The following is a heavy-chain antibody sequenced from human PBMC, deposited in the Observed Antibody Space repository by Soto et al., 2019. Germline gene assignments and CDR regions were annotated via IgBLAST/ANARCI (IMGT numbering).Heavy chain of an antibody. CDR2: INHSGST. Sequence: QVQLQQWGAGLLKPSETLSLTCAVYGGSFSGYYWSWIRQPPGKGLEWIGEINHSGSTNYNPSLKSRVNISVYTSKNQFSLKLSSVTAADTAVYYCARVYGDRVDYWGQGTLVTVSS. CDR3: ARVYGDRVDY. J-gene: IGHJ4*02. D-gene: IGHD4-17*01. V-gene: IGHV4-34*01. CDR1: GGSFSGYY.